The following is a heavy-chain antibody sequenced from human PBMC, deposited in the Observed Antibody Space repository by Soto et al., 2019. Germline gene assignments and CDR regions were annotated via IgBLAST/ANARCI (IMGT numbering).Heavy chain of an antibody. CDR2: ISSSSSYI. D-gene: IGHD5-18*01. J-gene: IGHJ3*02. CDR3: AISRIQLWFDAFDI. CDR1: GFTFSSYS. V-gene: IGHV3-21*01. Sequence: GGSLRLSCAASGFTFSSYSMNWVRQAPGKGLEWVSSISSSSSYIYYADSVKGRFTISRDNAKNSLYLQMNSLRAEDTAVYYCAISRIQLWFDAFDIWGQGTMVTVSS.